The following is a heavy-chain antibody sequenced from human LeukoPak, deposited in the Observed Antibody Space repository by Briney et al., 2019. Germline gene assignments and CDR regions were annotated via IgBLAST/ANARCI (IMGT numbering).Heavy chain of an antibody. CDR2: IYYSGST. D-gene: IGHD6-13*01. J-gene: IGHJ5*02. Sequence: SSETLSLTCTASGDTISRTHYSWGWIRQPPGKGLVWIGRIYYSGSTYYNPSLKSRVTISVDTSKNQFSLKLSSVTAADTAVYYCARDQGRAAADPNWFDPWGQGTLVTVSS. CDR1: GDTISRTHYS. CDR3: ARDQGRAAADPNWFDP. V-gene: IGHV4-39*07.